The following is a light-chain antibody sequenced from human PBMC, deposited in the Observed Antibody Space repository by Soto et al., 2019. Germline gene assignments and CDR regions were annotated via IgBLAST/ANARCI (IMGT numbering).Light chain of an antibody. CDR1: SSNIGSNT. CDR2: SNN. J-gene: IGLJ2*01. V-gene: IGLV1-44*01. Sequence: QSVLTQPPSASGTPGQRVTISCSGSSSNIGSNTVKWYQQLPGTAPKLLIYSNNQRPSGVPDRFSGSKYGTSASLAISGLKSEDEADYYCAAWDDSLNGVVFGGGTKVNVL. CDR3: AAWDDSLNGVV.